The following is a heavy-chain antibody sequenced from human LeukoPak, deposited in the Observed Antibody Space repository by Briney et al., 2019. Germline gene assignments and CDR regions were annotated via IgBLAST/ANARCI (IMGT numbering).Heavy chain of an antibody. J-gene: IGHJ4*02. CDR2: ISWNSGSI. Sequence: GRSLRLSCAASGFTFDDYAMHWVRQAPGKGLEWVSGISWNSGSIGYADSVKGRFTISRDNAKNSLYLQMNSLRAEDTALYYCAKSKSSIAATGTFVDYWGQGTLVTVSS. V-gene: IGHV3-9*01. D-gene: IGHD6-13*01. CDR3: AKSKSSIAATGTFVDY. CDR1: GFTFDDYA.